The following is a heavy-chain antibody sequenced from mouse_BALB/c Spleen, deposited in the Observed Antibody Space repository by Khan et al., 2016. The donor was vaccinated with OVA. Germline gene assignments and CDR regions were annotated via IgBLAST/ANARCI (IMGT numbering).Heavy chain of an antibody. Sequence: IQLVQSGPELEKPGASVKISCKASGYSFTGYNMNWVKQSNGKSLEWIGNIDPYFGDTSYNQRFKGKATLTVDKSSSTAYMQLKSLTSEDSAVYYCAREGNFYFDYWGQGTPLTVSS. D-gene: IGHD2-1*01. CDR3: AREGNFYFDY. J-gene: IGHJ2*01. CDR2: IDPYFGDT. CDR1: GYSFTGYN. V-gene: IGHV1-39*01.